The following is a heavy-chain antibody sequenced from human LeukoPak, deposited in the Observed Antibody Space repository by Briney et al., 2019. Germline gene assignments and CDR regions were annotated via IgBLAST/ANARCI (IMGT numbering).Heavy chain of an antibody. CDR3: ARRGVNYDILTGYYTGNWFDP. CDR1: GYSISSGYY. V-gene: IGHV4-38-2*02. Sequence: SETLSLTCTVSGYSISSGYYWGWIRQPPGKGLEWIGSIYHSGSTYYNPSLKSRVTISVDTSKNQFSLKLSSVTAADTAVYYCARRGVNYDILTGYYTGNWFDPWGQGTLVTVSS. J-gene: IGHJ5*02. CDR2: IYHSGST. D-gene: IGHD3-9*01.